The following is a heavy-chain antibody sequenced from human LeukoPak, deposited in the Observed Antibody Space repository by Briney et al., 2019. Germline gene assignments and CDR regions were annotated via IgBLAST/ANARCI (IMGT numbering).Heavy chain of an antibody. CDR1: GFTFSTYG. CDR2: IRYDGSKK. D-gene: IGHD6-19*01. CDR3: AKLFAMYDSGWFSVY. J-gene: IGHJ4*02. Sequence: PGGSLRLSCAASGFTFSTYGMHWVRQAPGKGLEGVAFIRYDGSKKYYADSVKGRFTISRDNSNNTLYLQMNSLRAEDMAVYYCAKLFAMYDSGWFSVYWGQGTLVTVSS. V-gene: IGHV3-30*02.